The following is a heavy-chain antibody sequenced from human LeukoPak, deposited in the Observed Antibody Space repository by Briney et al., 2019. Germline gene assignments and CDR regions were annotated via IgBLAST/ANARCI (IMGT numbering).Heavy chain of an antibody. Sequence: SVKVSCKASGGTFSSYAISWVRQAPGQGLEWMGGIIPIFGTANYAQKFQGRVTITTDESTSTAYMELSSLRSEDTAVYYCARGSSSQRGFDPWGQGTLVTVSS. D-gene: IGHD6-13*01. CDR2: IIPIFGTA. CDR1: GGTFSSYA. J-gene: IGHJ5*02. CDR3: ARGSSSQRGFDP. V-gene: IGHV1-69*05.